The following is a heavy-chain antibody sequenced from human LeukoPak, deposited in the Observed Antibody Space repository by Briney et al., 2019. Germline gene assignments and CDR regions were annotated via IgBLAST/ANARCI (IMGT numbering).Heavy chain of an antibody. V-gene: IGHV3-30*02. CDR3: AKVGAQYYFDY. CDR1: GFTFSSYG. J-gene: IGHJ4*02. CDR2: IWYDGSNK. D-gene: IGHD1-26*01. Sequence: GGSLRLSCAASGFTFSSYGMHWVRQAPGKGLEWVAVIWYDGSNKYYADSVKSRFTISRDNSKNTLYLQMNSLRAEDTAVYYCAKVGAQYYFDYWGQGTLVTVSS.